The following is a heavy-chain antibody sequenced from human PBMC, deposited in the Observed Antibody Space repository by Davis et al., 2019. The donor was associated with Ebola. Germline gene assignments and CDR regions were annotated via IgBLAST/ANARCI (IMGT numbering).Heavy chain of an antibody. CDR3: ARDSTFYCTNGVCYTSGFDY. V-gene: IGHV3-74*01. D-gene: IGHD2-8*01. CDR1: GFTFSSYW. CDR2: INSDGSST. Sequence: GESLKISCAASGFTFSSYWMHWVRQAPGKGLVWVSRINSDGSSTRYADSVKGRFTISRDNAKNTLYLQMNSLRAEDTAVYYCARDSTFYCTNGVCYTSGFDYWGQGTLVTVSS. J-gene: IGHJ4*02.